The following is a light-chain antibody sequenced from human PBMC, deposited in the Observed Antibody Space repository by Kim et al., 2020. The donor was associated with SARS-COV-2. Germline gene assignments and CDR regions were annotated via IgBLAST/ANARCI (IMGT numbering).Light chain of an antibody. CDR2: ASS. J-gene: IGKJ1*01. V-gene: IGKV1-6*01. CDR1: QDIRYD. Sequence: AVQMTQSPSSLSASVGDRVTITCRASQDIRYDLGWYQQKEGKAPKPLIYASSTLQGGVPSRFSGSGSGTGFTLTISSLQPEDFATYFCLQDNKYPPTFGQGTKVDIK. CDR3: LQDNKYPPT.